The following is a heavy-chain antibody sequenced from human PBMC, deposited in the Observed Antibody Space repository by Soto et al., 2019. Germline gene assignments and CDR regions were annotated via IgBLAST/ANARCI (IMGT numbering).Heavy chain of an antibody. D-gene: IGHD2-2*01. V-gene: IGHV3-15*01. Sequence: LRLSCAASGFTFSNAWMSWVRQAPGKGLEWVGRIKSKTDGGTTDYAAPVKGRSTISRDDSKNTLYLQMNSLKTEDTAVYYCTTVVVYDSGSERRLFYYYYGMDVWDQGTTVTVSS. J-gene: IGHJ6*02. CDR1: GFTFSNAW. CDR2: IKSKTDGGTT. CDR3: TTVVVYDSGSERRLFYYYYGMDV.